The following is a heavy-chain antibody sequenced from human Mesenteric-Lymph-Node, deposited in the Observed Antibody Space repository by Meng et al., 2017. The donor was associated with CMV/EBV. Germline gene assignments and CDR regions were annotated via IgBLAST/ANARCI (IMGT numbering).Heavy chain of an antibody. Sequence: GSLRLSCTVSGGSISSYYWSWIRQPPGKGLEWIGYIYYSGSTNYNPSLKSRVTISVDTSKNQFSLRLSSVTAADTAVYYCHYGGNSVDGAFDIWGQGTMVTVSS. CDR3: HYGGNSVDGAFDI. V-gene: IGHV4-59*01. CDR2: IYYSGST. CDR1: GGSISSYY. D-gene: IGHD4-23*01. J-gene: IGHJ3*02.